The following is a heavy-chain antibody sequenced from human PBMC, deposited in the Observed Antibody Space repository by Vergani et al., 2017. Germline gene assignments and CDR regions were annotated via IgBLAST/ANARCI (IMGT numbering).Heavy chain of an antibody. CDR2: INHSGST. CDR3: ARVMAGRAPCYCDY. V-gene: IGHV4-34*01. J-gene: IGHJ4*02. D-gene: IGHD6-19*01. CDR1: GGSFSGYY. Sequence: QVQLQQWGAGLLKPSETLSLTCAVYGGSFSGYYWSWIRQPPGKGLEWIGEINHSGSTNYNPSLKSRVTISVDTSKNQFPLKLSCVAAADTAVYYCARVMAGRAPCYCDYWGQGTLVTVAA.